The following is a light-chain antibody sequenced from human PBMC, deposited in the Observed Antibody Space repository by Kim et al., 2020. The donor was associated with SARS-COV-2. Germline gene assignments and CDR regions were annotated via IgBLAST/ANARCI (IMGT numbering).Light chain of an antibody. V-gene: IGKV1-39*01. Sequence: SASLGDRVTITCRASQSINTYLHWYQQKSGKAPKLLIYAASNLQSGVPSRFSGSGSGTDFSLTISSLQPEDFATYYCQQTFTNPRTFGQGTKLEI. CDR3: QQTFTNPRT. J-gene: IGKJ2*01. CDR1: QSINTY. CDR2: AAS.